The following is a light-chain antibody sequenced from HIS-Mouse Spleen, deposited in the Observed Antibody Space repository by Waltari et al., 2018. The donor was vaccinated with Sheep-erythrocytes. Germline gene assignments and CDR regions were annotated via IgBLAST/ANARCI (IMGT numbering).Light chain of an antibody. J-gene: IGLJ1*01. CDR2: EDN. Sequence: NFMLTQPHSVSESPGKTVTIPCTRSSGSIASNYVQWYQQRPGSAPTTVIYEDNQRPSGFPDRFSGSIDSSSNSAYLTISGLKTEDEADYYCQSYDSSNYVFGTGTKVTVL. CDR3: QSYDSSNYV. CDR1: SGSIASNY. V-gene: IGLV6-57*04.